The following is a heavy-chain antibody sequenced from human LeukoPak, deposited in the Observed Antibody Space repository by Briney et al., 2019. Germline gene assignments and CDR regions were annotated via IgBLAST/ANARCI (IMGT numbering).Heavy chain of an antibody. J-gene: IGHJ4*02. CDR2: ISGNGGAT. CDR3: AKRPIVAASGPYFFDY. D-gene: IGHD2-15*01. CDR1: GFSFIRYA. V-gene: IGHV3-23*01. Sequence: GGSLRLSCEASGFSFIRYAMNWVRQAPGKRLEWVSVISGNGGATYYADSVKGRFTISRDNAKNTLYLQMDSLRAEDTAVYCCAKRPIVAASGPYFFDYWGQGTLVAVSS.